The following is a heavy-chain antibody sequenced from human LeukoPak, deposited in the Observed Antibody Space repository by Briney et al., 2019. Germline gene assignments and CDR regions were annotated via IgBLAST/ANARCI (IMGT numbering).Heavy chain of an antibody. CDR1: GGSISSYY. CDR3: ARGGYYYDTSGYYPTFDY. J-gene: IGHJ4*02. CDR2: IYYSGST. Sequence: PSETLSLTCTVSGGSISSYYWSWIRQPPGKGLGWIGYIYYSGSTNYNPSLKSRVTISVDTSKNQFSLKLSSVTAADTAVYYCARGGYYYDTSGYYPTFDYWGQGTLVAVPS. D-gene: IGHD3-22*01. V-gene: IGHV4-59*12.